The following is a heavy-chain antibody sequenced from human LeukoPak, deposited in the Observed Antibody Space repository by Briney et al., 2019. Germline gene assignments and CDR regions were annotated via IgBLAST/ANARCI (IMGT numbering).Heavy chain of an antibody. CDR3: ARDPRWELADWRGGFDP. V-gene: IGHV1-2*02. J-gene: IGHJ5*02. CDR2: INPNSGGT. CDR1: GYTFTGYY. D-gene: IGHD1-26*01. Sequence: ASVKVSRKASGYTFTGYYMHWVRQAPGQGLEWMGWINPNSGGTNYAQKFQGRVTMTRDTSISTAYMELSRLRSDDTAVYYCARDPRWELADWRGGFDPWGQGTLVTASS.